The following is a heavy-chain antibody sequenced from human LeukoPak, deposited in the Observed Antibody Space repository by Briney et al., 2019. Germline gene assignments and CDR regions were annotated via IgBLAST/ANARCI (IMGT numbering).Heavy chain of an antibody. CDR3: AKDTFWRYSCYDESGADY. Sequence: PGGSLRLSCAASGFTFSSYAMSWVRQAPGKGLELVSAICGSGGSTYYADSVKGRFTISRDNSKNTLYLQMNSLRAEDTAVYYCAKDTFWRYSCYDESGADYWGQGTLVTVPS. CDR2: ICGSGGST. CDR1: GFTFSSYA. J-gene: IGHJ4*02. D-gene: IGHD5-12*01. V-gene: IGHV3-23*01.